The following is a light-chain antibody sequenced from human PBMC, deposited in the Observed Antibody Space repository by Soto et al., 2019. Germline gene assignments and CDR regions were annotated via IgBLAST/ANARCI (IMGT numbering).Light chain of an antibody. CDR2: DTS. CDR1: QSVSTY. V-gene: IGKV3-11*01. J-gene: IGKJ4*01. CDR3: HQRSDWPLT. Sequence: EIGLTQSPATLSLSPGERATLSCRASQSVSTYLAWFQQTPGQAPRLLIYDTSNRAAGVPARFSGSGSGTDFTLTISSLEPEDFAVYYCHQRSDWPLTFGGGTKVEIK.